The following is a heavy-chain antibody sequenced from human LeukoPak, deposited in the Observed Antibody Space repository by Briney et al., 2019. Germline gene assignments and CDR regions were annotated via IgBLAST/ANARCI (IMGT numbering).Heavy chain of an antibody. CDR1: GGTFSSYA. V-gene: IGHV1-69*04. CDR3: ATAQYCSSTSCAPATLYYYYGMDV. Sequence: SVKVSCKASGGTFSSYAISWVRQAPGQGLEWMGRIIPILGIANYAQKFQGRVTTTADKSTSTAYMELSSLRSEDTAVYYCATAQYCSSTSCAPATLYYYYGMDVWGQGTTVTVSS. CDR2: IIPILGIA. D-gene: IGHD2-2*01. J-gene: IGHJ6*02.